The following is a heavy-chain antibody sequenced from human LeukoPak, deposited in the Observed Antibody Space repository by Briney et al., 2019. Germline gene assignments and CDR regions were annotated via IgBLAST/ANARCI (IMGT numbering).Heavy chain of an antibody. CDR2: IYYSGST. CDR1: GVSISSSSFH. CDR3: ARRYYGSSSFDY. D-gene: IGHD3-10*01. J-gene: IGHJ4*02. Sequence: PSETLSLTCTVSGVSISSSSFHWGWIRQPPGKGLEWIGSIYYSGSTYYNPSLKSRVTISVDTSKNQFSLKLSSVTAADTAVYYCARRYYGSSSFDYWGQGTLVTVSS. V-gene: IGHV4-39*01.